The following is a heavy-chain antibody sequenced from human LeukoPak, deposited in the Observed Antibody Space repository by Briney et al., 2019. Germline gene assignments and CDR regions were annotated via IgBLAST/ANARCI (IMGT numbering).Heavy chain of an antibody. Sequence: GGSLRLSCXXSGFPFSNYWMAWVRQAPGKGLEWVANMKEDGGEINYVDSVKGRFTISRDNAKNSLDLQMNSLRVDDTAVCYCVRDRGYSTFDYWGQGTLVIASS. CDR1: GFPFSNYW. V-gene: IGHV3-7*01. CDR3: VRDRGYSTFDY. J-gene: IGHJ4*02. D-gene: IGHD4-23*01. CDR2: MKEDGGEI.